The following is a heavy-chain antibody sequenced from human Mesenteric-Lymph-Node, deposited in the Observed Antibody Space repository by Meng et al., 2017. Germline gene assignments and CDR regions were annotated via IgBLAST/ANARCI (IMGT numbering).Heavy chain of an antibody. CDR2: ISDDGGDT. CDR3: AKGRTIGRTTRYFDS. V-gene: IGHV3-23*01. D-gene: IGHD1-1*01. CDR1: GFTFSSYG. Sequence: GESLKISCAASGFTFSSYGMHWVRQAPGKGLEWVAVISDDGGDTFYADSIRGRFTISRDNSKNTSYLQMNSLRAEDTAVYYCAKGRTIGRTTRYFDSWGQGTLVTVSS. J-gene: IGHJ4*02.